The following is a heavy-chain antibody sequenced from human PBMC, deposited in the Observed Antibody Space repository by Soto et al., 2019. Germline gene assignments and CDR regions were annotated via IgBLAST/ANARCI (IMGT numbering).Heavy chain of an antibody. D-gene: IGHD2-2*02. CDR3: ARSLTEGYCTITGCYTRPLYGMDV. V-gene: IGHV1-2*02. CDR1: GYTFSGYY. CDR2: INPNSGGT. Sequence: ASVKVSCKASGYTFSGYYIHWLRQAPGQGLEWMGWINPNSGGTNYAQKFQGRVTVTRDTPTSTAYMELSRLTSDDTAVYYCARSLTEGYCTITGCYTRPLYGMDVWGQGPTVTV. J-gene: IGHJ6*02.